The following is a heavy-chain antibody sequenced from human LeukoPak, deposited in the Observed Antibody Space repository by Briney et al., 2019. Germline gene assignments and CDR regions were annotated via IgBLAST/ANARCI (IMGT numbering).Heavy chain of an antibody. J-gene: IGHJ4*02. V-gene: IGHV1-46*01. D-gene: IGHD1-26*01. Sequence: ASVKVSCTTSGYTFTGYYMHWVRQAPGQGLEWMGIINPSDDSTTYAQKFRARVTVTSDTSTSTVYMEVRSLRSDDTAVYYCARGAGDFWGQGTLVTVSS. CDR3: ARGAGDF. CDR1: GYTFTGYY. CDR2: INPSDDST.